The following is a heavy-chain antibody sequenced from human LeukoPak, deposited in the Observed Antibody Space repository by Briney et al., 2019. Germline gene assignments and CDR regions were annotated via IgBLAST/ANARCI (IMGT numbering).Heavy chain of an antibody. CDR1: GYTFTTSV. V-gene: IGHV1-3*01. CDR2: INAGNGNT. Sequence: ASVKVSCKASGYTFTTSVMHWVRQAPGQRLEWMGWINAGNGNTKCSQRFQGRVTITRDTSTSTAYMELRSLRSDDTAVYYCARTAPRGFDPWGQGTLVTVSS. J-gene: IGHJ5*02. CDR3: ARTAPRGFDP.